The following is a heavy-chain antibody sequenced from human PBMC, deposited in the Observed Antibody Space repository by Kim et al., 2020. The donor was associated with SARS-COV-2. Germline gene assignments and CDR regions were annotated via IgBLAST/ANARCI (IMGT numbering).Heavy chain of an antibody. CDR3: ARDPGSSAFDL. D-gene: IGHD1-26*01. CDR2: INGDESTK. V-gene: IGHV3-7*01. Sequence: GGSLRLFCAASGFRFSTYWMSWVRQTPEKGLEFVANINGDESTKNYVDSVKGRFSISRDNPQNSLDLQMNSLRVEDTAVYYCARDPGSSAFDLWGQGTLV. CDR1: GFRFSTYW. J-gene: IGHJ4*02.